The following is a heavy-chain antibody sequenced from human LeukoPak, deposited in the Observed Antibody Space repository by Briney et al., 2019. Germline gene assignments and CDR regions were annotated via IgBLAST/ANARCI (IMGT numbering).Heavy chain of an antibody. CDR1: GGGFSGFF. V-gene: IGHV4-34*01. D-gene: IGHD3-10*01. J-gene: IGHJ4*02. CDR3: ASTIRY. Sequence: SGNPFPTRGVYGGGFSGFFWGLIRQPPGKGLEWIGEINHSGSTNYNPSLKSRVTISVDTSKNQFFLKLSSVTAADTAVYYCASTIRYWGQGTLVTVSS. CDR2: INHSGST.